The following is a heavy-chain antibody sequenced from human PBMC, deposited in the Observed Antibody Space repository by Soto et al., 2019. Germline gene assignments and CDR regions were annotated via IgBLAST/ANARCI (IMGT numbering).Heavy chain of an antibody. Sequence: APVKVSCKASGYTFTSYGISWVRRAPGQGLEWMGWISVDDGDTNYAQNFQGRVTMSTDTSTSTAYMEMRSLRSDDTAVYYCARDQVAKWAPGSAMVNYYYGMDAWGQGTTVTVSS. CDR2: ISVDDGDT. CDR1: GYTFTSYG. V-gene: IGHV1-18*04. J-gene: IGHJ6*02. CDR3: ARDQVAKWAPGSAMVNYYYGMDA. D-gene: IGHD5-18*01.